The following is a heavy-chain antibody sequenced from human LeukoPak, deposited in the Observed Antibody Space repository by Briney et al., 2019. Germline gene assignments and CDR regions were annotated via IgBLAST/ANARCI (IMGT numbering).Heavy chain of an antibody. CDR1: GYTFTGHY. V-gene: IGHV1-2*02. Sequence: GASVKVSCKASGYTFTGHYIHWVRQAPGQGLEWMGWINPKNAGTNYAQKFQGRVTMTRDTSTSTAYMELRSLRSDDTAVYYCARDLRYYDFWSAQSERAFDIWGQGTMVTVSS. CDR3: ARDLRYYDFWSAQSERAFDI. CDR2: INPKNAGT. J-gene: IGHJ3*02. D-gene: IGHD3-3*01.